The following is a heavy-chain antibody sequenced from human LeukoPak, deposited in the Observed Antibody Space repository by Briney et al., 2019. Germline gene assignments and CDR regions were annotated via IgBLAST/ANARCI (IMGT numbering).Heavy chain of an antibody. Sequence: SETLSLTCTVSGCSITGYHWSWIRRPPGTGLEWIGYIYSSGSTEYKPSLKSRATISAYTSKNQFSLKLTSVAAADTAIYYCARKNDFDIWGQGTMVTVSS. CDR1: GCSITGYH. CDR3: ARKNDFDI. CDR2: IYSSGST. J-gene: IGHJ3*02. V-gene: IGHV4-4*08.